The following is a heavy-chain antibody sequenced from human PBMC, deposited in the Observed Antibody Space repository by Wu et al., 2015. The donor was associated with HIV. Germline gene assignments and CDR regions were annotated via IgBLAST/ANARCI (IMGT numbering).Heavy chain of an antibody. D-gene: IGHD6-13*01. CDR2: INPSGGST. CDR3: ARLVAAPMKGAFDI. J-gene: IGHJ3*02. Sequence: QVQLVQSGAEVKKPGASVKVSCKASGYTFTSYYMHWVRQAPGQGLEWMGVINPSGGSTSYAQKFQGRVTMTRDTSTSTVYMELSSLRSEDTAVYYCARLVAAPMKGAFDIVGPRDKWSPSL. V-gene: IGHV1-46*01. CDR1: GYTFTSYY.